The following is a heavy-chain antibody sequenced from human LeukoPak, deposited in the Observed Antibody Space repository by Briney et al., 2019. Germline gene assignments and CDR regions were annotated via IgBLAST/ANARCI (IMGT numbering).Heavy chain of an antibody. V-gene: IGHV4-39*07. Sequence: SETLSLTCTVSGGSISSSSYYWGWIRQPPGKGLEWIGSIYYSGSTYYNPSLKSRVTISVDTSKNQFSLKLSSVTAADTAVYYCAATWIQLWLSSDYWGQGTLVTVSS. D-gene: IGHD5-18*01. CDR2: IYYSGST. CDR1: GGSISSSSYY. J-gene: IGHJ4*02. CDR3: AATWIQLWLSSDY.